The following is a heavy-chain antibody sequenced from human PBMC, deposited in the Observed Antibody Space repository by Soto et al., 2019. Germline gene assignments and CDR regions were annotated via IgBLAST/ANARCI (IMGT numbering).Heavy chain of an antibody. D-gene: IGHD5-18*01. J-gene: IGHJ4*02. CDR1: GFTFSNYA. V-gene: IGHV3-23*01. CDR2: ISGSGGST. Sequence: PGGSLRLSCAASGFTFSNYAMSWVRQAPGKGLEWVSAISGSGGSTYYADSVKGRFTISRDNSKNTLYLQMNSLRAEDTAVYYCAKGEGRYSYGPDYFDYWGQGTLVTVSS. CDR3: AKGEGRYSYGPDYFDY.